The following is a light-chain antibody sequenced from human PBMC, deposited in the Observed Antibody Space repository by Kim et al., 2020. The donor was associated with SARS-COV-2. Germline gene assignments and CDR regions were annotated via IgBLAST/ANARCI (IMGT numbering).Light chain of an antibody. CDR1: TGAVTPTHY. CDR3: LLSFIGIRV. V-gene: IGLV7-46*01. Sequence: PGGTVTRTCDSSTGAVTPTHYPYWFQKKPGEVPRTLIFDTGSRHSWTPARFSGSLSGDKAVLTLAGAQPEDEGDYYCLLSFIGIRVFGGGTQLTVL. CDR2: DTG. J-gene: IGLJ3*02.